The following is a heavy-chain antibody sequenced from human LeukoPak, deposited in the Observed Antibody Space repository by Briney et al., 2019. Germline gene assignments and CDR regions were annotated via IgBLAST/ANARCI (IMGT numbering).Heavy chain of an antibody. CDR2: ISSTSSTI. J-gene: IGHJ4*02. Sequence: PGGSLRLSCAASGFTFSSYSMHWVRQAPGKGLEWVSYISSTSSTIYYADSVKGRFTISRDNAKNSLYLQLNSLRDEDTAVYSCAREACSGSCHSDYFDYWGLGTLVTVSS. V-gene: IGHV3-48*02. CDR1: GFTFSSYS. D-gene: IGHD2-15*01. CDR3: AREACSGSCHSDYFDY.